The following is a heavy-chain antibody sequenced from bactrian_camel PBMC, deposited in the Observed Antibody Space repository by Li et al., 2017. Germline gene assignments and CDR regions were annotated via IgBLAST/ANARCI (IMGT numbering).Heavy chain of an antibody. V-gene: IGHV3S1*01. CDR1: GFAFTINY. Sequence: HVQLVESGGGLVQPGGSQRLSCSASGFAFTINYMNWVRQAPGKGLEWVSRTSRSEDIAYYADSVKGRFTSSMDSAENTLYLQLNSLKTEDTAMYYCGRGYGGGFDRGQGTQVTVS. D-gene: IGHD7*01. J-gene: IGHJ4*01. CDR2: TSRSEDIA.